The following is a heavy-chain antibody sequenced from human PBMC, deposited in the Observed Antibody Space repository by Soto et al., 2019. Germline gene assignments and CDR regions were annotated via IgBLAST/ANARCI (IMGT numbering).Heavy chain of an antibody. CDR1: GGSFSGYY. Sequence: PSETLSLTCAVYGGSFSGYYWSWIRQPPGKGLEWIGEINHSGSTNYNPSLKSRVTISVDTSKNQFSLKLSSVTAADTAVYYCARKRRLHCSGGSCYSGLYYFDYWGQGTLVTVSS. V-gene: IGHV4-34*01. CDR2: INHSGST. CDR3: ARKRRLHCSGGSCYSGLYYFDY. D-gene: IGHD2-15*01. J-gene: IGHJ4*02.